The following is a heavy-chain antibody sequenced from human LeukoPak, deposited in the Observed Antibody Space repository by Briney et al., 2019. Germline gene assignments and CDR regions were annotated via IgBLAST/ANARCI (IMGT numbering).Heavy chain of an antibody. Sequence: GVSLRLSCAASRLTFSNYWTHCVRQSPGEGRVWGSCITSDGKSTSYAASAKGRFTMTRDHAKNTLYLQVNSPRAEDTVVYYCARGSSTYSDFWGQGTLVTASS. CDR3: ARGSSTYSDF. V-gene: IGHV3-74*01. J-gene: IGHJ4*02. D-gene: IGHD6-13*01. CDR2: ITSDGKST. CDR1: RLTFSNYW.